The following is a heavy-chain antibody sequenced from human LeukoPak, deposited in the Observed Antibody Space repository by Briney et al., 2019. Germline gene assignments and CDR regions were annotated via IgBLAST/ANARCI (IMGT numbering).Heavy chain of an antibody. J-gene: IGHJ4*02. CDR1: GFTFSGSA. V-gene: IGHV3-73*01. D-gene: IGHD6-19*01. CDR3: AKADIAVAGTSWGYYFDY. CDR2: IRDKAHTYAT. Sequence: GGSLRLSCEASGFTFSGSAIHWVRQASGKGLEWVGRIRDKAHTYATAYAASVKGRFTISRDNAKNSLYLQMNSLRDEDTALYYCAKADIAVAGTSWGYYFDYWGPGTLVTVSS.